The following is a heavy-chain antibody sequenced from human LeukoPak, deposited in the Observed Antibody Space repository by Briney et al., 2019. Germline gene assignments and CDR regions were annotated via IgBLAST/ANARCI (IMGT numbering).Heavy chain of an antibody. Sequence: PGGSLRLSCAASGFTFSSYAMHWVRQAPGKGLEWVAVISYDGSNKYYADSVKGRFTISRDNSKNMLYLQMNSLRAEDTVVYYCARGGSSSSGFDYWGRGTLVTVSS. D-gene: IGHD6-6*01. CDR2: ISYDGSNK. CDR3: ARGGSSSSGFDY. V-gene: IGHV3-30-3*01. CDR1: GFTFSSYA. J-gene: IGHJ4*02.